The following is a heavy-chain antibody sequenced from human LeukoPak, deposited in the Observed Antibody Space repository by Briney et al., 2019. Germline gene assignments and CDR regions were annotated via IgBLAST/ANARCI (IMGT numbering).Heavy chain of an antibody. J-gene: IGHJ4*02. D-gene: IGHD5-18*01. CDR2: IYPGDSDT. CDR1: GYRFTSYW. Sequence: HGESLKISCEGSGYRFTSYWIAWVRPMPGKGLEWMGIIYPGDSDTRYSPSFQGQVTISADKSISTAYLQWSSLKASDTAMYYCARHRDTTSWHYIDYWGQGTLVTVSS. V-gene: IGHV5-51*01. CDR3: ARHRDTTSWHYIDY.